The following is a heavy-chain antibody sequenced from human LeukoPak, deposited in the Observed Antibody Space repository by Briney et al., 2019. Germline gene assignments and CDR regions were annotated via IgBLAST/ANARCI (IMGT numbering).Heavy chain of an antibody. J-gene: IGHJ4*02. CDR2: IYYSGST. V-gene: IGHV4-38-2*01. D-gene: IGHD4-17*01. CDR1: GFTFSAAW. Sequence: NPGGSLRLSCAASGFTFSAAWMNWVRQAPGKGLEWIGSIYYSGSTYYNPSLKSRVTISVDTSKNQFSLKLSSVTAADTAVYYCARVRYGVLWGQGTLVTVSS. CDR3: ARVRYGVL.